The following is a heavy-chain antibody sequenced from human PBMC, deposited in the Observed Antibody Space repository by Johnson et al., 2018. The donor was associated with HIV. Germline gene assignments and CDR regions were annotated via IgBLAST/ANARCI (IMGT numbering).Heavy chain of an antibody. Sequence: PLVESRGGFVQPGRSLRLSCSASGFTFEDYAMHWVRQVPGKGLEWVSGISWNSGSIGYADSVKGRFTISRDNAKNSLYLQMSSLRGEDTALYYCAARGYSAYDPMFLDIWGQGTMVTVSS. J-gene: IGHJ3*02. CDR1: GFTFEDYA. CDR2: ISWNSGSI. D-gene: IGHD5-12*01. CDR3: AARGYSAYDPMFLDI. V-gene: IGHV3-9*01.